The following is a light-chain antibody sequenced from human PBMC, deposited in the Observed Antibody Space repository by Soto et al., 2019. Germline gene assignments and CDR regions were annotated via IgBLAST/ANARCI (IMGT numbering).Light chain of an antibody. V-gene: IGKV1-5*01. J-gene: IGKJ5*01. CDR2: DAS. Sequence: DIQMTQSPSTLSASVGDRVTITCRASQSISSWLAWYQQKPGKAPKLLIYDASSLESGVPSRFSGSGSGKDFPLTISSLQPDDFATYYCQQYNSYPITFGQGTRLEIK. CDR3: QQYNSYPIT. CDR1: QSISSW.